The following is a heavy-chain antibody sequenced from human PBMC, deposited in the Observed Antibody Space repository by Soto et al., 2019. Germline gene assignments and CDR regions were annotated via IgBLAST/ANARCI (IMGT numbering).Heavy chain of an antibody. CDR2: IYYSGTT. Sequence: PSETLSLTCTVSGGSISSYYWSWIRQPPGKGLEWIGYIYYSGTTKYNPSPKSRVSISLDTSKNQFFLNLRSVTAADTAVYYCAREMTPVHPTWSAPRGQGAPVPVSP. CDR1: GGSISSYY. D-gene: IGHD4-17*01. CDR3: AREMTPVHPTWSAP. V-gene: IGHV4-59*01. J-gene: IGHJ5*02.